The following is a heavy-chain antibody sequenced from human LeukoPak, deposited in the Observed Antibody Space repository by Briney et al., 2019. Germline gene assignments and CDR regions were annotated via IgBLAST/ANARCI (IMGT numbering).Heavy chain of an antibody. V-gene: IGHV3-30*18. D-gene: IGHD1-26*01. CDR3: AKPPEVGATVAYFDY. CDR2: ISFDGSNQ. J-gene: IGHJ4*02. CDR1: GFTFSGYG. Sequence: GGSLRLSCAASGFTFSGYGMHWGRQAPGKGLEWVALISFDGSNQYYADSVKGRFTISRDNSKNTLYLQMSSLRAEDTAVYYCAKPPEVGATVAYFDYWGQGTLVTVSS.